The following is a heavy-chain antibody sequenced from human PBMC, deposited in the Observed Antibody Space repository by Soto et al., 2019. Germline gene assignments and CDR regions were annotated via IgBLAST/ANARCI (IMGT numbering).Heavy chain of an antibody. CDR1: GYTFTSYG. V-gene: IGHV1-18*04. CDR3: ARDRAGYYSHFVY. D-gene: IGHD3-22*01. J-gene: IGHJ4*02. Sequence: ASVKGSCKASGYTFTSYGISWVRQAPGQGLEWMGWISAYNGNTNYAQKFQGRINITADESTSSVYLELTSLRSEDTAVYYCARDRAGYYSHFVYWGQGTLVTVSS. CDR2: ISAYNGNT.